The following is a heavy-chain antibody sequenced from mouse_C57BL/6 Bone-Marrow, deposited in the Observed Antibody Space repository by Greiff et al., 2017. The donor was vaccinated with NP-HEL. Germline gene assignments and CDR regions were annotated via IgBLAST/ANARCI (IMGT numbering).Heavy chain of an antibody. D-gene: IGHD2-4*01. J-gene: IGHJ1*03. CDR3: ARRGYDYDGSY. Sequence: QVQLKESGAELARPGASVKLSCKASGYTFTSYGISWVKQRTGQGLEWIGEIYPRSGNTYYNEKFKGKATLTADKSSSTAYMELRSLTSEDSAVYFCARRGYDYDGSYRGTGTTVTVSS. V-gene: IGHV1-81*01. CDR1: GYTFTSYG. CDR2: IYPRSGNT.